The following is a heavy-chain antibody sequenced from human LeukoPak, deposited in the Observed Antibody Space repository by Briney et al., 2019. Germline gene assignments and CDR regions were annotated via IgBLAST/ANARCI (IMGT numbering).Heavy chain of an antibody. V-gene: IGHV3-23*01. CDR2: ISGSGGST. Sequence: GGSLRLSCAASGFTFSSYAMSWVPQAPGKGLEWVSPISGSGGSTYYADSMKGRFTISRDNSKNTLYLQMNSLRAEDTAVYYCAKAPTAMVTFSFDYWGQGTLVTVSS. J-gene: IGHJ4*02. D-gene: IGHD5-18*01. CDR3: AKAPTAMVTFSFDY. CDR1: GFTFSSYA.